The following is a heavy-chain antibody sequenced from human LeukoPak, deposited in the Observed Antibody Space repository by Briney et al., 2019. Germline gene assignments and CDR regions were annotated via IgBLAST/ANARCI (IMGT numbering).Heavy chain of an antibody. V-gene: IGHV3-33*06. J-gene: IGHJ4*02. CDR1: GFTFSSYG. Sequence: PGRSLRLSCAASGFTFSSYGMHWVRQAPGKGLEWVAGIWYDGSNKYYADSVQGRFTISRDNSKNTLYLQMNSLRAEDTAVYYCAKELRGGNWTPSLDYWGQGTLVTVCS. CDR2: IWYDGSNK. CDR3: AKELRGGNWTPSLDY. D-gene: IGHD1-20*01.